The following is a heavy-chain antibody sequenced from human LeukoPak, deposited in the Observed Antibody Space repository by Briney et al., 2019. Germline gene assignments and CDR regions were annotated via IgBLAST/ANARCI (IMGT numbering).Heavy chain of an antibody. J-gene: IGHJ4*02. Sequence: GGSLRLSCAASGFTVTSNFMSWVRQAPGKGLEWVSVIHSGGATYYADSVKGRFTISRDISKNALYLQMNSLRAEDTAVYYCAKRPRAVAEAYFDYWGQGTLVTVSS. D-gene: IGHD6-19*01. CDR1: GFTVTSNF. V-gene: IGHV3-66*01. CDR2: IHSGGAT. CDR3: AKRPRAVAEAYFDY.